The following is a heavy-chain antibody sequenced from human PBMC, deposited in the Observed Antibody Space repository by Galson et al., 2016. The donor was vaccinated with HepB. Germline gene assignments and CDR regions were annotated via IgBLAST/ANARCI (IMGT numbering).Heavy chain of an antibody. V-gene: IGHV5-51*01. CDR3: ERLVGYCSSASCSTYSYYGMDV. D-gene: IGHD2-2*02. CDR1: GYTFDNSW. J-gene: IGHJ6*02. CDR2: IYPGDSHT. Sequence: QSGAEVKKPGESLKISCKGYGYTFDNSWIAWVRQMPGKGLEWMGIIYPGDSHTRYSPSFQGQVTISADNSISTAFLQWGSLKASDTAMYFCERLVGYCSSASCSTYSYYGMDVWGQGTTVTVSS.